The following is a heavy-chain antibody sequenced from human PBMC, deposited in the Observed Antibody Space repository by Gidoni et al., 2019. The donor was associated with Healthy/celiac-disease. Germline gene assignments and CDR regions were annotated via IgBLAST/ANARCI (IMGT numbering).Heavy chain of an antibody. V-gene: IGHV4-30-2*01. CDR3: ARVGATPSQSYWFDP. CDR1: GASIRRGGYS. D-gene: IGHD1-26*01. J-gene: IGHJ5*02. Sequence: QLQLQASVSGLVKPSPTLSLICAVSGASIRRGGYSCSLFRQPPGKGREWIGYIYHCGSTYYNPSLKGRVNISVDRSKNQFSLKLSSVTAADTAGYYCARVGATPSQSYWFDPWGQGTLVTVSS. CDR2: IYHCGST.